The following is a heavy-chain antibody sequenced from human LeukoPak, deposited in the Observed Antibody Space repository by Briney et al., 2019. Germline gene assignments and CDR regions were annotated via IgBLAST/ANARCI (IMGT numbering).Heavy chain of an antibody. Sequence: PGGSLRLSCAASGFTFSSYSMNWVRQAPGKGLEWVSSISSSSYIYYADSVKGRFTISRDNAKNSLYLQMNSLRAEDTAVYYCAREKEVVGATGGEVAFDYWGQGTLVTVSS. V-gene: IGHV3-21*01. CDR2: ISSSSYI. CDR1: GFTFSSYS. J-gene: IGHJ4*02. CDR3: AREKEVVGATGGEVAFDY. D-gene: IGHD1-26*01.